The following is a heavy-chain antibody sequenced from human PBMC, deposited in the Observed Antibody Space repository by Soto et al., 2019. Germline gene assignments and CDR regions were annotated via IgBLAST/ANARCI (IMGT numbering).Heavy chain of an antibody. CDR1: GGSITTVGYS. V-gene: IGHV4-30-2*01. D-gene: IGHD2-21*02. CDR3: ARAYCGGDCYEYFQH. Sequence: QLQLQESGSGLVKPSQTLSLTCAVSGGSITTVGYSWSWIRQPPGKGLEWIGYIFHSGISYSNPSLKGRVTMSVDGSKNRFSLRLSSVTAADTAVYYCARAYCGGDCYEYFQHWGQGTLVIVSS. J-gene: IGHJ1*01. CDR2: IFHSGIS.